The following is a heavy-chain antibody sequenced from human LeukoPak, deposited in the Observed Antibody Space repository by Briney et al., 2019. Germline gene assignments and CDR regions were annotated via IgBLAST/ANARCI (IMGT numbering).Heavy chain of an antibody. J-gene: IGHJ4*02. CDR2: INHSGST. CDR3: ARGPRTVTKYSTRNKYYFDY. CDR1: GGSFSGYC. D-gene: IGHD4-17*01. V-gene: IGHV4-34*01. Sequence: SETLSLTCAVYGGSFSGYCWSWIRQPPGKGLEWIGEINHSGSTNYNPSLKSRVTISVDTSKNQFSLKLSSVTAADTAVYYCARGPRTVTKYSTRNKYYFDYWGQGTLVTVSS.